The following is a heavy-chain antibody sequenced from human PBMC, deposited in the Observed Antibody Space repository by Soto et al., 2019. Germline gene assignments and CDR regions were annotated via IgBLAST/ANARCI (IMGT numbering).Heavy chain of an antibody. D-gene: IGHD3-16*02. CDR3: ARSGVWGSYRYTNYFDY. J-gene: IGHJ4*02. Sequence: QVQLQESGPGLVKPSGTLSLTCAVSGGSISSSNWWSWVRQPPGKGLEWIGEIYHSGSTNYNPSPKSRVTISVDKSKNQFSLKLSSVTAADTAVYYCARSGVWGSYRYTNYFDYWGQGTLVTVSS. CDR2: IYHSGST. V-gene: IGHV4-4*02. CDR1: GGSISSSNW.